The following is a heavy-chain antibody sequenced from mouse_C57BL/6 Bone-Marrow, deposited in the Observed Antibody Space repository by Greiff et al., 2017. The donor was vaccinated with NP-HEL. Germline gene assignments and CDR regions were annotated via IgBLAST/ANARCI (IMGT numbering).Heavy chain of an antibody. J-gene: IGHJ3*01. CDR1: GYTFTSYG. V-gene: IGHV1-81*01. D-gene: IGHD1-1*01. CDR2: IYPRSGNT. CDR3: ARPREYYYGSSFSWFAY. Sequence: VKLMESGAELARPGASVKLSCKASGYTFTSYGISWVKQRTGQGLEWIGEIYPRSGNTYYNEKFKGKATLTADKSSSTAYMELRSLTSEDSAVYFCARPREYYYGSSFSWFAYWGQGTLVTVSA.